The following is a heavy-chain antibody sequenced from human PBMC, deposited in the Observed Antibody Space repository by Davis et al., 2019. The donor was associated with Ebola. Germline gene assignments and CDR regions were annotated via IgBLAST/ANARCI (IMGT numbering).Heavy chain of an antibody. CDR1: GGTFSSYA. CDR3: AKVDDFDRLYYYGMDV. D-gene: IGHD3-3*01. Sequence: SVKVSCKASGGTFSSYAISWVRQAPGQSLEWMGGIIPMFGTTNYAQKFQGRVTITADESTSTAYMELSNLRSEDTATYYCAKVDDFDRLYYYGMDVWGKGTTVTVSS. CDR2: IIPMFGTT. V-gene: IGHV1-69*13. J-gene: IGHJ6*04.